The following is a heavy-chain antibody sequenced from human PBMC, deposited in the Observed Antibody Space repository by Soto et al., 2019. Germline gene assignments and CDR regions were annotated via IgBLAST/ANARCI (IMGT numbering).Heavy chain of an antibody. Sequence: ASVKVSCKASGYTFTSYGISWVRQAPGQGLEWMGWINAYNGNTNYAQKLQGRVTMTTDTSTSTAYMELRSLRSDDTAVYYCARDLARGIRLQGDAFDIWGQGTMVTVSS. CDR1: GYTFTSYG. V-gene: IGHV1-18*01. CDR3: ARDLARGIRLQGDAFDI. CDR2: INAYNGNT. D-gene: IGHD5-12*01. J-gene: IGHJ3*02.